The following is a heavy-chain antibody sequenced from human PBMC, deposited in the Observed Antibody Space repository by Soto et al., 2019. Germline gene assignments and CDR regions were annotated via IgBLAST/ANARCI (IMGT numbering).Heavy chain of an antibody. V-gene: IGHV3-64*01. CDR2: ISSNGGST. D-gene: IGHD3-9*01. CDR1: GFTFRSYA. CDR3: ARGVLLTGYYPFDY. Sequence: PGGSQRLSCAASGFTFRSYARHWVRQAPGKGLEHVSAISSNGGSTYYANSAKGRFTISRDNSKNTLYLQMGSLRAEDMAVYYCARGVLLTGYYPFDYWGQGTLVTVSS. J-gene: IGHJ4*02.